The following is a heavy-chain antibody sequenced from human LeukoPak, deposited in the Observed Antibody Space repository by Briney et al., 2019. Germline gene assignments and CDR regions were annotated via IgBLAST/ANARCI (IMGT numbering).Heavy chain of an antibody. Sequence: ASVKVSCKLSGYTLTESSFHWVRQAPGKGLEWMGGFDPEDGETIYAQKFQGRVTMTVDTSTDTAYMELSSLRSEDTAVYYCTKWAGYCTTTSCRTPYNWFDPWGQGTLVTVSS. CDR3: TKWAGYCTTTSCRTPYNWFDP. D-gene: IGHD2-2*01. CDR1: GYTLTESS. CDR2: FDPEDGET. V-gene: IGHV1-24*01. J-gene: IGHJ5*02.